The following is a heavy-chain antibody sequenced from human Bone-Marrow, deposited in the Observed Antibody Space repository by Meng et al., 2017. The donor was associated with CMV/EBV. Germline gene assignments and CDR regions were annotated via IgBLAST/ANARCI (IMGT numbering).Heavy chain of an antibody. CDR2: ISAYNGNT. V-gene: IGHV1-18*01. D-gene: IGHD6-19*01. Sequence: ASVKVSCKASGYTFTSYGISWVRQAPGQGLEWMGWISAYNGNTNYAQKLQGRVTMTTDTSTSTAYMELRSLRFDDTAVYYCARSPAVAGTFPLAEYFQHWGQGTLVTVSS. CDR3: ARSPAVAGTFPLAEYFQH. CDR1: GYTFTSYG. J-gene: IGHJ1*01.